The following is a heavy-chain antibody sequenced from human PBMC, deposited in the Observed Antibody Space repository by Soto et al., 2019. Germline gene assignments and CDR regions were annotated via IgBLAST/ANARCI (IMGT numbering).Heavy chain of an antibody. CDR2: ISSSSSYT. V-gene: IGHV3-11*06. D-gene: IGHD5-12*01. CDR3: AREGRGYSGYDLDY. Sequence: VQLVESGGGLVQPGGSLRLSCVASGFTFSDYYMSWIRQAPGKGLEWVSYISSSSSYTNYADSVKGRFTISRDNAKNSLYLQMNSLRAEDTAVYYCAREGRGYSGYDLDYWGQGTLVTVSS. CDR1: GFTFSDYY. J-gene: IGHJ4*02.